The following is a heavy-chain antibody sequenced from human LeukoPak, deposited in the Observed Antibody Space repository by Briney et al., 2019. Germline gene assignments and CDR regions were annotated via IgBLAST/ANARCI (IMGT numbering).Heavy chain of an antibody. CDR1: GGSISSHY. J-gene: IGHJ4*02. Sequence: TPSETLSLTCTVSGGSISSHYWSWIRQPPGKGLEWIGYIYYSGSTNYNPSLKSRVTISVDTSKNQFSLKLSSVTAADTAVYYCARGDSEVGATTSDYWGQGTLVTVSS. CDR3: ARGDSEVGATTSDY. CDR2: IYYSGST. D-gene: IGHD1-26*01. V-gene: IGHV4-59*11.